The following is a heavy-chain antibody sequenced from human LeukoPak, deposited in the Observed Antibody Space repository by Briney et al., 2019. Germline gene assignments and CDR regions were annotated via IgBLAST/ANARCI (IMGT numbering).Heavy chain of an antibody. V-gene: IGHV4-39*01. Sequence: SETLSLTCTVSGGSISSSSYYWGWIRQPPGKGLEWIGSIYYSGSTYYNPSLKSRVTISVDTSKNQFSLKLSSVTAADTAVYYCARTKRFLEWFDYWGQGTLVTVSS. CDR1: GGSISSSSYY. D-gene: IGHD3-3*01. J-gene: IGHJ4*02. CDR3: ARTKRFLEWFDY. CDR2: IYYSGST.